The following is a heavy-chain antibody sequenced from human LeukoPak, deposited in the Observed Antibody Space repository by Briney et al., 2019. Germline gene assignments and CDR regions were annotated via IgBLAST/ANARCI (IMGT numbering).Heavy chain of an antibody. V-gene: IGHV1-58*01. CDR1: GFTFTSSA. CDR3: AADAAYCGGDCYFT. Sequence: ASVKVSCKASGFTFTSSAVQGVRQARGQRLEWIGWIVVGSGNTIYAQKFQERVTITRDMSTSTAYMELSGLRSEDTAVYYCAADAAYCGGDCYFTWGQGTLVTVSS. J-gene: IGHJ5*02. D-gene: IGHD2-21*02. CDR2: IVVGSGNT.